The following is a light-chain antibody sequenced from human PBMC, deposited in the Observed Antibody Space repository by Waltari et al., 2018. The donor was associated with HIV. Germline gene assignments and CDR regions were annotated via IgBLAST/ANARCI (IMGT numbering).Light chain of an antibody. CDR3: QAWDSTSYVV. J-gene: IGLJ2*01. Sequence: SYELTQPPSVSVSPGQTAIITCSGDKFGHKSVSWYQQRPGQSPLLVIYQDNKRPSGIPERFSGSNAGNTATLTIRGTQAMDEADYYCQAWDSTSYVVFGGGTKLTVL. CDR2: QDN. V-gene: IGLV3-1*01. CDR1: KFGHKS.